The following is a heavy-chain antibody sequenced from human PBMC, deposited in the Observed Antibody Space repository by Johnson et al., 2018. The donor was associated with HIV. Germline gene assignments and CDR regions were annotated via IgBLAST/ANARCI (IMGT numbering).Heavy chain of an antibody. V-gene: IGHV3-30*18. CDR2: NSYDGSNK. CDR1: GFDFSGYA. Sequence: QVQVVESGGGVVQPGRSLRLSCAASGFDFSGYALHWVRQAPGKGLEWVAVNSYDGSNKYYADSVKGRFTISRDNSKNTPYLQMNSLRAEDTAVYYCAKFPYTAMASDAFDIWGQGTMVTVSS. CDR3: AKFPYTAMASDAFDI. J-gene: IGHJ3*02. D-gene: IGHD5-18*01.